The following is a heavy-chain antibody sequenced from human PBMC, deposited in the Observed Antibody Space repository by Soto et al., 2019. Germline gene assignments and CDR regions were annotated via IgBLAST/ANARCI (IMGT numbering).Heavy chain of an antibody. V-gene: IGHV3-64*02. Sequence: EVQLVESGEGLVQPGGSLRLSCAASGFSFSSYAMHWVRQAPGKGLEYVSGISRNGGNTNYADYVKGRFTISRDNSKNTLDLQMGSLRGEDMAVYYCARGRNEGLSRYYGLDVWGQGTTVTVSS. D-gene: IGHD1-1*01. CDR3: ARGRNEGLSRYYGLDV. J-gene: IGHJ6*02. CDR2: ISRNGGNT. CDR1: GFSFSSYA.